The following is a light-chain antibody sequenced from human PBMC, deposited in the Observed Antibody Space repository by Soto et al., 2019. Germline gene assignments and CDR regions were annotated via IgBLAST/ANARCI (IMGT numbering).Light chain of an antibody. CDR2: DAS. J-gene: IGKJ3*01. Sequence: DIQMTQSPSSLSASVGYRVTITCHASQDISNYLNWYQQKPGKAPKLLIYDASNLETGVPSRFSGSGSGTDFTFTISSLQPEDIATYYCQQYDNLPVTFGPETKVDI. CDR1: QDISNY. V-gene: IGKV1-33*01. CDR3: QQYDNLPVT.